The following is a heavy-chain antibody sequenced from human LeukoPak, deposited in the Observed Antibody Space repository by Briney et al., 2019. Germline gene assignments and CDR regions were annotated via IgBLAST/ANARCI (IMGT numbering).Heavy chain of an antibody. CDR2: INKDGGEK. CDR1: GFTFSSYW. D-gene: IGHD5-18*01. Sequence: GGTLRLSCAASGFTFSSYWMSWVRQAPGKGLEWVANINKDGGEKYYVDSVKGRFTISRDNSKNTLYLQMNSLRAEDTAVYYCAKEAKYTAMVTYTFDYWGQGTLVTVSS. V-gene: IGHV3-7*03. J-gene: IGHJ4*02. CDR3: AKEAKYTAMVTYTFDY.